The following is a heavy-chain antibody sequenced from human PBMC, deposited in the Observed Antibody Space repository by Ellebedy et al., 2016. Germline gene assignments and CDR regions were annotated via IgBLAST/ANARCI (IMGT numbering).Heavy chain of an antibody. V-gene: IGHV3-30-3*01. CDR3: ARDREAGALHNWLDP. CDR2: ISYDGSNK. D-gene: IGHD1-26*01. J-gene: IGHJ5*02. CDR1: GFTFSTYT. Sequence: GGSLRLXXAASGFTFSTYTMHWVRQAPGKGLEWMAVISYDGSNKYYADSVSVKGRFTISRDNSKNTLYLQMNSLRADDTAVYYCARDREAGALHNWLDPWGQGTLVTVSS.